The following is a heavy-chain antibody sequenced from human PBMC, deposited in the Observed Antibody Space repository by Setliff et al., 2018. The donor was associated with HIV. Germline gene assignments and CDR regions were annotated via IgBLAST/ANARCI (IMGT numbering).Heavy chain of an antibody. CDR3: ARDDGSGRHPLDY. V-gene: IGHV4-34*01. CDR2: INHSGST. J-gene: IGHJ4*02. Sequence: SETLSLTCAVYGGSFSGYYWSWIRQPPGKGLEWIGEINHSGSTNYNPSLKSRVSISLDTSKNQISLNLSSVTAADTAVYYCARDDGSGRHPLDYWGQGTLVTVSS. CDR1: GGSFSGYY. D-gene: IGHD3-10*01.